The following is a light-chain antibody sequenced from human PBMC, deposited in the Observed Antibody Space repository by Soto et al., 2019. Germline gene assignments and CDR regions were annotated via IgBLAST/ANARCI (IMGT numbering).Light chain of an antibody. CDR2: GAS. CDR1: QNIVNY. Sequence: DIQMTQSPSSLSASVGDRVTITCRASQNIVNYLNWYQRKPGKAPKLLIYGASSLQRGVPSRFSGSVSGTDFTLTISTLQPEDFGTFYCQQSYSVPLTFGGGTKVEIK. V-gene: IGKV1-39*01. J-gene: IGKJ4*01. CDR3: QQSYSVPLT.